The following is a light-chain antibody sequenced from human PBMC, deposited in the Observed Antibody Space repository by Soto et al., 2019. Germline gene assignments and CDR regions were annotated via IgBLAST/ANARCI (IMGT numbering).Light chain of an antibody. V-gene: IGKV1-5*01. CDR1: QSISSW. CDR3: QQYDNPIT. CDR2: DAS. Sequence: DIQMTQSPSTLSASVGDRVTITCRASQSISSWLAWYQQKPGQAPKLLIYDASNLESGVPSRFSGGGSGTDFTFTISSLQPEDIATYYCQQYDNPITFGQGTRLEIK. J-gene: IGKJ5*01.